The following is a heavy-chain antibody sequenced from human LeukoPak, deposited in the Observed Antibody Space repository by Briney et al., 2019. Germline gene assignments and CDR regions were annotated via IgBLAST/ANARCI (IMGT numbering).Heavy chain of an antibody. D-gene: IGHD3-9*01. CDR2: ISYDGSNK. CDR3: ARPAALVLRYFDWLLSY. Sequence: GGSLRLSCAASGFTFSSYAMHWVRRAPGKGLEWVAVISYDGSNKYYADSVKGRFTISRDNSKNTLYLQMNSLRAEDTAVYYCARPAALVLRYFDWLLSYWGQGTLVTVSS. CDR1: GFTFSSYA. V-gene: IGHV3-30-3*01. J-gene: IGHJ4*02.